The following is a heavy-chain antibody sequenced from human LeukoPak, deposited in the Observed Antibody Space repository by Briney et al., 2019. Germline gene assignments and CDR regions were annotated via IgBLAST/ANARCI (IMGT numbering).Heavy chain of an antibody. CDR3: AKESGALGAPLYDY. CDR1: GFIFRNYA. D-gene: IGHD4/OR15-4a*01. Sequence: PGESLRLSCVASGFIFRNYAMSWVRQAPGEGLEWVSGISDNGGGTYYADSLKGRFTISRDNSKNMLYLQMNSLRAEDTAVYYCAKESGALGAPLYDYWGRGILVTASS. J-gene: IGHJ4*02. V-gene: IGHV3-23*01. CDR2: ISDNGGGT.